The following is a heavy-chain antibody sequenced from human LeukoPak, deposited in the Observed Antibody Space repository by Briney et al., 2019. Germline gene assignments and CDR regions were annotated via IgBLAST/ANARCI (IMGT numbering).Heavy chain of an antibody. J-gene: IGHJ4*02. D-gene: IGHD3-10*01. CDR2: IGSNGGST. V-gene: IGHV3-64D*09. CDR1: GFTFSSYA. Sequence: GGSLRLSCSASGFTFSSYAMHWVRQAPGKGLEYVSAIGSNGGSTNYADSVKGRFTISRDNSKNTLYLQMSSLRAEDTAVYYCAKDTLIRGVVNILLTYWGQGTLVSVSS. CDR3: AKDTLIRGVVNILLTY.